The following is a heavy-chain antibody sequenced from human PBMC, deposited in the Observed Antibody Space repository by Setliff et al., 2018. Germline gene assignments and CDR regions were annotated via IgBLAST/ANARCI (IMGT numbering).Heavy chain of an antibody. CDR2: ISGSAQTT. CDR1: GFTFSSYA. Sequence: GGSLRLSCAASGFTFSSYAITWVRQAPGKGLEWVSIISGSAQTTYYADSVKGRFTISRDNSKKTVYLEMNSLRAEDTAVYYCAKRGPYCSGGTCHYYFDYWGQGTLVTVSS. D-gene: IGHD2-15*01. J-gene: IGHJ4*02. V-gene: IGHV3-23*01. CDR3: AKRGPYCSGGTCHYYFDY.